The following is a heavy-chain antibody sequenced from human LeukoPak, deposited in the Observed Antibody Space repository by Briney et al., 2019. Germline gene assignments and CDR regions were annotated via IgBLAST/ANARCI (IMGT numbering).Heavy chain of an antibody. V-gene: IGHV3-30*18. J-gene: IGHJ4*02. D-gene: IGHD5-12*01. Sequence: PGGSLRLSCAASGFTFSSYGMHWVRQAPGKGLEWVAVISYDGSNKYYADSVKGRFTISRDNSKNTLYLQMNSLRAEDTAVYYCAKEKGGYSGYDGYFDYWGQGTLVTVSS. CDR3: AKEKGGYSGYDGYFDY. CDR2: ISYDGSNK. CDR1: GFTFSSYG.